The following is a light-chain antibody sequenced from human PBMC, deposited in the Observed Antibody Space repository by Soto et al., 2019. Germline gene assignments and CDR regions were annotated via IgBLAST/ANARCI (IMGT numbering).Light chain of an antibody. CDR3: QQYGSSRLT. Sequence: ESVLTQSPGTLSLSPGERATLSCRASQSVRSTYLACYQQKPGQDPRLLIYGASSRATGVPDRFSGSGSGRECTLAVRSRAPEDFAVYYCQQYGSSRLTFGPGTKVDIK. V-gene: IGKV3-20*01. CDR2: GAS. CDR1: QSVRSTY. J-gene: IGKJ3*01.